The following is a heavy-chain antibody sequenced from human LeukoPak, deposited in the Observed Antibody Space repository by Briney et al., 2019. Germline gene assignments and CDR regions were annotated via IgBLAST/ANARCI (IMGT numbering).Heavy chain of an antibody. V-gene: IGHV1-46*01. D-gene: IGHD6-19*01. Sequence: ASVKVSCKASGYTFTSYYMHCVRQAPGQGREWMGIINPSGGSTSYAQKFQGRVTMTRDTSTSTVYMELSSLRSEDTAVYYCARAIAVAGGTFDYWGQGTLVTVSS. CDR1: GYTFTSYY. J-gene: IGHJ4*02. CDR2: INPSGGST. CDR3: ARAIAVAGGTFDY.